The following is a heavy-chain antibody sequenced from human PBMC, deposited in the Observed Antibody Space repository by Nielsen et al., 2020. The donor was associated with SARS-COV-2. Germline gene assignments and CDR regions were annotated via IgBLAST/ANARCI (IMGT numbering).Heavy chain of an antibody. J-gene: IGHJ1*01. CDR2: INPNGGGT. CDR3: ARDEDLGGSGHLQH. Sequence: ASVKVSCKASGYTFTGYYMHWVRQAPGQGLEWMGRINPNGGGTNYAQKFQGRVTMTRDTSISTAYMELSRLRSDDTAVYYCARDEDLGGSGHLQHWGQGTLVTVSS. CDR1: GYTFTGYY. V-gene: IGHV1-2*06. D-gene: IGHD1-26*01.